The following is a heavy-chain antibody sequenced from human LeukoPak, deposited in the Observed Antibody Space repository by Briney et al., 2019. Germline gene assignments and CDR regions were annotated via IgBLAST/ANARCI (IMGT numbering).Heavy chain of an antibody. CDR3: ARGTNSAFDP. CDR1: GFTLSYYW. CDR2: IEEDGSDK. Sequence: GGSLRLSCAAPGFTLSYYWMNWVRQAPGKGLEWVANIEEDGSDKYYGDSVKGRFTISRDNAKNSLYLQMNSLRAEDTAVYYCARGTNSAFDPWGQGTLVTVSS. J-gene: IGHJ5*02. V-gene: IGHV3-7*04. D-gene: IGHD1-7*01.